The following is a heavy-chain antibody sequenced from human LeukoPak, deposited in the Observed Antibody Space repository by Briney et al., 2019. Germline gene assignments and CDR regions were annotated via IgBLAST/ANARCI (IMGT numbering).Heavy chain of an antibody. CDR2: IYSGDTT. V-gene: IGHV3-66*02. J-gene: IGHJ6*03. CDR3: AREKSGYMDV. Sequence: GGSLRLSCAASGFTVSGNYMNWVRQAPGKGLDWVAIIYSGDTTYYADSVKGRFTISRDNSKHALFLQMNSLRGEDTAVYYCAREKSGYMDVWGKGTTVTVSS. D-gene: IGHD3-10*01. CDR1: GFTVSGNY.